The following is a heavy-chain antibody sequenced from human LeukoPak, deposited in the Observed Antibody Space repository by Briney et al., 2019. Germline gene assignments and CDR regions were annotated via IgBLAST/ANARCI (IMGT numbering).Heavy chain of an antibody. J-gene: IGHJ4*01. V-gene: IGHV3-30*04. D-gene: IGHD6-19*01. CDR2: ISSDGKNE. Sequence: GGSLRLSCAASGFTFSSYAIHWVRQAPGKGLEWVAVISSDGKNEYYADFVKGRSTISRDNSKNTLYLQMNSLRLEDTAVYYCARGAYQWYFDYWGQGTLVTVSS. CDR1: GFTFSSYA. CDR3: ARGAYQWYFDY.